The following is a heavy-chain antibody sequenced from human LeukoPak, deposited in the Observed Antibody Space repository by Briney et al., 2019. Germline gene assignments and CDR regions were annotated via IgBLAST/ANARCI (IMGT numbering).Heavy chain of an antibody. CDR3: ARDLGTAIHDY. D-gene: IGHD2-2*02. J-gene: IGHJ4*02. CDR2: ISSSSSTI. Sequence: PGGSLRLPCAASGFTFSSYSMNWVRQAPGKGLEWVSYISSSSSTIYYADSVKGRFTISRDNAKNSLYLQMNSLRAEDTAVYYCARDLGTAIHDYWGQGTLVTVSS. CDR1: GFTFSSYS. V-gene: IGHV3-48*04.